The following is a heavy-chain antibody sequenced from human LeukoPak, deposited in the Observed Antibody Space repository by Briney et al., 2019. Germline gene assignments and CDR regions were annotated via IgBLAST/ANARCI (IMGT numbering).Heavy chain of an antibody. Sequence: GGSLRLSCAASGFIFSSYAMSWVRQAPGKGLEWVSTIGSSGGSTYYADSVKGRFTISRANSKNTLYLQMNTLRAEDTAVYYCARDHTGGSYPFDYWGQGTLVTVSS. CDR2: IGSSGGST. CDR1: GFIFSSYA. J-gene: IGHJ4*02. CDR3: ARDHTGGSYPFDY. D-gene: IGHD1-26*01. V-gene: IGHV3-23*01.